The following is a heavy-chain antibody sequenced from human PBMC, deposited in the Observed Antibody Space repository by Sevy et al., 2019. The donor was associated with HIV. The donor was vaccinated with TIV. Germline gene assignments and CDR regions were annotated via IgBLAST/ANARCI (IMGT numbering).Heavy chain of an antibody. CDR1: GFTFSSYA. D-gene: IGHD6-6*01. CDR3: ARPGPLYSSSGYYYYGMDV. Sequence: GGSLRLSCAASGFTFSSYAMHWVRQAPGKGLEWVAVISYDGSNKYYADSVKGRFTISRDNSKNTLYLQMNSLRAEDTAVYYCARPGPLYSSSGYYYYGMDVWGQGTTVTVSS. J-gene: IGHJ6*02. V-gene: IGHV3-30*04. CDR2: ISYDGSNK.